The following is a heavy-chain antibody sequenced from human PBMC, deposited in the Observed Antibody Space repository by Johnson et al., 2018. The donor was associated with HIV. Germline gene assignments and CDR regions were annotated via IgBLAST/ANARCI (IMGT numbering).Heavy chain of an antibody. D-gene: IGHD1-26*01. CDR1: GFTFSSYT. CDR2: IKQDGSEK. CDR3: ARDSGSYQGAFDI. V-gene: IGHV3-7*01. Sequence: VQLVESGGGVVQPGRSLRLSCAASGFTFSSYTIHWVRQAPGKGLEWVANIKQDGSEKYYVDSVKGRFTISRDNAKNSLYLPMNSLRAEDTAVYYCARDSGSYQGAFDIWGQGTMVTVSS. J-gene: IGHJ3*02.